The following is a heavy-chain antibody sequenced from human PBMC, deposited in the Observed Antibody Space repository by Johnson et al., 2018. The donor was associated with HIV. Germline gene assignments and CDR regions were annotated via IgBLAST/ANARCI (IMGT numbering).Heavy chain of an antibody. D-gene: IGHD6-13*01. V-gene: IGHV3-33*01. J-gene: IGHJ3*02. Sequence: QVQLVESGGGVVQPGRSLRLSCAASGFTFSSYGMHWVRQAPGKGLEWVAVIWYDGSNKYYADSVKGRFTISRDNSKNTLYLQMNSLRAEDTAVYYCARVTGDSSSWYVGAFDIWGQGTRVTVSS. CDR2: IWYDGSNK. CDR3: ARVTGDSSSWYVGAFDI. CDR1: GFTFSSYG.